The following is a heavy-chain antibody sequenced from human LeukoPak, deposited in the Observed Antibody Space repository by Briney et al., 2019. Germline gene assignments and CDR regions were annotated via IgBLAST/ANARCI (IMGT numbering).Heavy chain of an antibody. CDR1: GGSISSYY. Sequence: SETLSLTCTVSGGSISSYYWSWIRQPPGKGLEWIGYIYYSGSTNYSPSLKSRVTISVDTSKNQFSLKLSSVTAADTAVYYCARASTVPVYYYYYMDVWGKGTTVTVSS. CDR2: IYYSGST. J-gene: IGHJ6*03. D-gene: IGHD4-11*01. V-gene: IGHV4-59*01. CDR3: ARASTVPVYYYYYMDV.